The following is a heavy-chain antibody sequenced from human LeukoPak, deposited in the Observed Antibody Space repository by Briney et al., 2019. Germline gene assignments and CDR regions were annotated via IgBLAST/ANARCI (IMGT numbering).Heavy chain of an antibody. J-gene: IGHJ4*02. CDR2: IIPVFGTA. Sequence: ASVKVSCKASGGTFSSYAISWVRQAPGQGLEWVGGIIPVFGTANYAQKFQGRVTITTDESTSTAYMELSSLRSEDTAVYYCARAGSSGYALDYWGQGTLVTVSS. D-gene: IGHD3-22*01. CDR3: ARAGSSGYALDY. CDR1: GGTFSSYA. V-gene: IGHV1-69*05.